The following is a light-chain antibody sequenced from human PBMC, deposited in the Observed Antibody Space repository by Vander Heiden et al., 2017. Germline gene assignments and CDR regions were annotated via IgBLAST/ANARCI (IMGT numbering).Light chain of an antibody. CDR3: QQRSNGAGVQ. Sequence: IVLTQSPANVSISPGERATLSCRASQSVSSYLAWYQQKPGQAPRLLIYDASNRANGIPARVRGSGAGTDYILNISSLEAEDDVVNYGQQRSNGAGVQFGGVPKVEIK. CDR2: DAS. CDR1: QSVSSY. J-gene: IGKJ4*02. V-gene: IGKV3-11*01.